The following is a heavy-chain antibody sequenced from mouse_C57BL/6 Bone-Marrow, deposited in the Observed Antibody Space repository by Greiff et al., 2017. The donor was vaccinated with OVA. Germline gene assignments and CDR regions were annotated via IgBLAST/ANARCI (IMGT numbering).Heavy chain of an antibody. V-gene: IGHV1-19*01. J-gene: IGHJ2*01. D-gene: IGHD6-5*01. CDR2: INPYNGGT. CDR1: GYTFTDYY. Sequence: VQLQQSGPVLVKPGASVKMSCKASGYTFTDYYMNWVKQSHGKSLEWIGVINPYNGGTSYNQKFKGKATLTVDKSSSTAYMELNSLTSEDSAVYYCARLSLSYFDYWGQGTTLTVSS. CDR3: ARLSLSYFDY.